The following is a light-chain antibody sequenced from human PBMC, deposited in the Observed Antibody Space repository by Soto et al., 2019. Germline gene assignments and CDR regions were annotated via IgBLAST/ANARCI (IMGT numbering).Light chain of an antibody. J-gene: IGKJ4*01. V-gene: IGKV3-11*01. CDR3: QHRSTWPLT. Sequence: EIVVTQSPATLSLSPGERATLSCRASQSISSYLAWYQQKPGQAPRLLIYDASNRATGIPARFSGSGSGTDFTLTIISLEPEDFAVYYCQHRSTWPLTFGGGTKVEIK. CDR1: QSISSY. CDR2: DAS.